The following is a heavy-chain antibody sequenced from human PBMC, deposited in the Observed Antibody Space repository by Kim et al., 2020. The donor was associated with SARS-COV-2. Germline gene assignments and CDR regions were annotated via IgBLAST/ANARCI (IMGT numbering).Heavy chain of an antibody. V-gene: IGHV1-2*06. CDR2: INPNSGGT. Sequence: ASVKVSCKASGYTFTGYYMHWVRQAPGQGLEWMGRINPNSGGTNYAQKFQGRVTMTRDTSISTAYMELSRLRSDDTAVYYCARTLGYCSSTSCYKPGDYFDYWGQGTLVTVSS. CDR3: ARTLGYCSSTSCYKPGDYFDY. D-gene: IGHD2-2*02. J-gene: IGHJ4*02. CDR1: GYTFTGYY.